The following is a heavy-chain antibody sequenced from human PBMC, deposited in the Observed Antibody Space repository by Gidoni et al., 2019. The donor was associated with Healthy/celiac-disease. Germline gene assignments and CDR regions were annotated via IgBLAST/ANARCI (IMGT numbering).Heavy chain of an antibody. Sequence: QVQLQESGSGLVKPSQTLSLTCTVSGGSISSGSYYWSWIRQPAGKGLEWIGRIYTSGSTNYNPSLKSRVTISVDTSKNQFSLKLSSVTAADTAVYYCARDPENYYYGMDVWGQGTTVTVSS. J-gene: IGHJ6*02. V-gene: IGHV4-61*02. CDR1: GGSISSGSYY. CDR3: ARDPENYYYGMDV. CDR2: IYTSGST.